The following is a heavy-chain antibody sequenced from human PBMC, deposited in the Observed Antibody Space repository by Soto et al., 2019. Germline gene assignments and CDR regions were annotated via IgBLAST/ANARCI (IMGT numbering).Heavy chain of an antibody. CDR2: INGDGSST. V-gene: IGHV3-74*01. J-gene: IGHJ5*02. D-gene: IGHD1-26*01. Sequence: GGSLRLSCAASGFPFSRDWMHWVRQAPWKGLVWVSRINGDGSSTTYADSVKGRFTVSRNNAKNTLHLQMNSLRAEDTAIYYCTRDFPYSVSCCSFGRNYFDPRGQGTLVTVSS. CDR3: TRDFPYSVSCCSFGRNYFDP. CDR1: GFPFSRDW.